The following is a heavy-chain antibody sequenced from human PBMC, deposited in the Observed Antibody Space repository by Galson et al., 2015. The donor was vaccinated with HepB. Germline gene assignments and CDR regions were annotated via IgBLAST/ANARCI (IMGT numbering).Heavy chain of an antibody. J-gene: IGHJ3*02. V-gene: IGHV3-30*04. CDR3: ARARGYSGYDFRRMAFDI. D-gene: IGHD5-12*01. CDR1: GFTFSSYA. CDR2: ISYDGSNK. Sequence: SLRLSCAASGFTFSSYAMHWVRQAPGKGLEWVAVISYDGSNKYYADSVKGRFTISRDNSKNTLYLQVNSLRAEDTAVYYCARARGYSGYDFRRMAFDIWGQGTMVTVSS.